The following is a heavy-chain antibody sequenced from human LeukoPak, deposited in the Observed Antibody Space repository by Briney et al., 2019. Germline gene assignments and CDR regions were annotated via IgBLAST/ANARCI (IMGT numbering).Heavy chain of an antibody. D-gene: IGHD6-19*01. J-gene: IGHJ4*02. Sequence: SETLSLTCTVSGGSISSSSYYWGWIRLPPGKGLEWIGSIYYSGSTYYNPSLKSRVTISVDTSKNQFSLKLSSVTAADTAVYYCASVVAGTPDYWGQGTLVTVSS. V-gene: IGHV4-39*01. CDR2: IYYSGST. CDR1: GGSISSSSYY. CDR3: ASVVAGTPDY.